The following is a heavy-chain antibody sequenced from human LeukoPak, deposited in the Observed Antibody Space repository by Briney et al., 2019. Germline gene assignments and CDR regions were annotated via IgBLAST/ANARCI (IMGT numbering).Heavy chain of an antibody. J-gene: IGHJ6*02. Sequence: QSGGSLRLSCAASGFTFSSYAMSWVRQAPGKGLEWVSAISGSGGSTYYADSVKGRFTISRHNSKNTLYLQMNSLRAEDTAVYYCARGAGGFYGMDVWGQGTTVTVSS. CDR2: ISGSGGST. CDR3: ARGAGGFYGMDV. D-gene: IGHD3-16*01. CDR1: GFTFSSYA. V-gene: IGHV3-23*01.